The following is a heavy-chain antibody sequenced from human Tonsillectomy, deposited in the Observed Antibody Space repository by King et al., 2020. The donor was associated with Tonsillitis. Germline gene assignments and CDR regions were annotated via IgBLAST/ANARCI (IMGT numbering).Heavy chain of an antibody. V-gene: IGHV5-51*01. CDR1: GYSFTRYR. D-gene: IGHD3-22*01. Sequence: VQLVESGAEVKNPGESLKISCKGSGYSFTRYRIVWVRQMPWKGLEWMGIIYPCYSETRYSPSFQGQVTISADKSISTAFLQWSRLKASDSAIYYCARYDSTGAGAFDIWGQGTMVTVSS. CDR2: IYPCYSET. CDR3: ARYDSTGAGAFDI. J-gene: IGHJ3*02.